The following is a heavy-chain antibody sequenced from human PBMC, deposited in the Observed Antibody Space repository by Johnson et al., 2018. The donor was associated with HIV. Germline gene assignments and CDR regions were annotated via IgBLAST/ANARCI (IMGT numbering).Heavy chain of an antibody. Sequence: QVQLVESGGGVVQPGTSLRLSCAASGFTFSYYAIFWVRQAPGKGLEWVAVISHDGSNKYYADSVKGRFTISRDNSKNTLYLQMNSLRPEDTAVYFCASEVYRDAFDIWGQGTMVTVSS. V-gene: IGHV3-30-3*01. CDR2: ISHDGSNK. D-gene: IGHD5-12*01. CDR3: ASEVYRDAFDI. CDR1: GFTFSYYA. J-gene: IGHJ3*02.